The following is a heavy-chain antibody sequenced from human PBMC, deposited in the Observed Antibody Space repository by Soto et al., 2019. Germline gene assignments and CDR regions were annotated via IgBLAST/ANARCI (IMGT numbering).Heavy chain of an antibody. CDR1: GDSIISSDFY. CDR2: IFYLGSS. D-gene: IGHD2-15*01. CDR3: ARDYRAPSAGAMDV. V-gene: IGHV4-39*06. Sequence: SETLSLTCTVSGDSIISSDFYWGWVRQPPGKGLEWIGSIFYLGSSYYNPSLKSRVTMSVDPSKNQFPLRLRSVTAADTAVYYCARDYRAPSAGAMDVWGQGTTVTVSS. J-gene: IGHJ6*02.